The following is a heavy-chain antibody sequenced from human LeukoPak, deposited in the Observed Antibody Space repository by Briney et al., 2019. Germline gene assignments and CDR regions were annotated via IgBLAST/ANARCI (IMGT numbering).Heavy chain of an antibody. Sequence: PSQTLSLTCTVSGGSISSGSYYWSWIRQPAGKGLEWIGRIYTSGSTNYNPSLKSRVTISVDTSKDQFSLKLSSVTAADTAVYYCAITPAGSGSHHYYYMDVWGKGTTVTVSS. V-gene: IGHV4-61*02. J-gene: IGHJ6*03. CDR1: GGSISSGSYY. D-gene: IGHD3-10*01. CDR3: AITPAGSGSHHYYYMDV. CDR2: IYTSGST.